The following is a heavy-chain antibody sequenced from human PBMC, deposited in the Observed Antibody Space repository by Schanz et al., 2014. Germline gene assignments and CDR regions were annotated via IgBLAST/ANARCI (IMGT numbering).Heavy chain of an antibody. CDR1: GFTFSGYA. J-gene: IGHJ6*03. CDR2: IVGGGGRT. D-gene: IGHD6-19*01. Sequence: VQLLESGGGLVQPGGSLRISCAASGFTFSGYAMSWVRQAPGKGLEWVSSIVGGGGRTYYADSVKGRFTISRDNSKNTLYLQMNSLRAEDTAVYYCARDHQWLARYYMDVWGKGTTVTVSS. CDR3: ARDHQWLARYYMDV. V-gene: IGHV3-23*01.